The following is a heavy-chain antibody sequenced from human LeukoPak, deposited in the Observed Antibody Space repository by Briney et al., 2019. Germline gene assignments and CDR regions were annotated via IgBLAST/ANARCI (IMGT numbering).Heavy chain of an antibody. Sequence: GGSLRLSCAASGFIFSSYSMSWVRQAPGKGLEWVSGLSGNGDGQFYADSVEGRFTISRDISNNIWYLQMNSLRAEDTAVYYCAKGCQCPSGLSSWFDPRGQGTLVAVSS. D-gene: IGHD1-14*01. V-gene: IGHV3-23*01. J-gene: IGHJ5*02. CDR3: AKGCQCPSGLSSWFDP. CDR1: GFIFSSYS. CDR2: LSGNGDGQ.